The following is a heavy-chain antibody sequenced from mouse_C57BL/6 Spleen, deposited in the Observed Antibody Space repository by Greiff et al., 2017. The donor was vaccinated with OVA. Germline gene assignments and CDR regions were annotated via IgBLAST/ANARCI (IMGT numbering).Heavy chain of an antibody. CDR2: ISYDGSN. V-gene: IGHV3-6*01. CDR1: GYSITSGYY. J-gene: IGHJ2*01. CDR3: ARELGSDY. D-gene: IGHD4-1*01. Sequence: EVKLQESGPGLVKPSQSLSLTCSVTGYSITSGYYWNWIRQFPGNKLEWMGYISYDGSNNYNPSLKNRISITRDTSKNQFFLKLNSVTTEDTATYYCARELGSDYWGQGTTLTVSS.